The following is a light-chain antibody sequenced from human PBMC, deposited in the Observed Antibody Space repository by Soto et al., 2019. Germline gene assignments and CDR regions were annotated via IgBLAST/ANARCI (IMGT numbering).Light chain of an antibody. CDR3: QEYNSYSRT. V-gene: IGKV1-5*01. Sequence: DIQMTQSPSTLSASVGDRVTITCRASQSISSWLAWYQQKPGKAPKLLIYDASSLERGVPSRFSGSGSGTEFSLTISSLHPDDFATYYCQEYNSYSRTFCQGTKVEIK. CDR1: QSISSW. J-gene: IGKJ1*01. CDR2: DAS.